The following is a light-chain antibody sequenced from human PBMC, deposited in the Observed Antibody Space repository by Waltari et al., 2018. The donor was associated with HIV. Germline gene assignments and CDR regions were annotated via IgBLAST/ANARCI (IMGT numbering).Light chain of an antibody. CDR2: KDS. CDR3: QSSDSSGSYRV. CDR1: ALPKQY. Sequence: SYELTQPPSVSVSPGQTARITCSGSALPKQYAYWYQQKPGQAPVVVIYKDSERPSGVPERVSASTSGTTVTLTISGVQAEDEADYYCQSSDSSGSYRVFGGGTKLTV. V-gene: IGLV3-25*03. J-gene: IGLJ2*01.